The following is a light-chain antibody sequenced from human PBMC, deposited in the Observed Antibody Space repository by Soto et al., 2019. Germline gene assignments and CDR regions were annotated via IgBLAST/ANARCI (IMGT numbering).Light chain of an antibody. CDR2: AAS. V-gene: IGKV1-39*01. Sequence: DIQMTQSPSSLSASVGDRVTITCRPSQGISSYLNWYQQKPGKAPKLLIYAASSLQSGVPSRFSGSGSGTDFTLTISSLQPEDFATYYWQQSYSALLTFGPGTKVDIK. CDR1: QGISSY. CDR3: QQSYSALLT. J-gene: IGKJ3*01.